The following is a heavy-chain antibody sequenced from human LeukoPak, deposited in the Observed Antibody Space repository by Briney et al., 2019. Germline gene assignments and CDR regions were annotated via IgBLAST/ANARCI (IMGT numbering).Heavy chain of an antibody. J-gene: IGHJ4*02. CDR1: GFTFSSYA. Sequence: GALRLSCAASGFTFSSYAMNWVRQAPGKGLEWVSLISGSGGSTYYADSVKGRFTISRDNSKNTLYLQMNSLRAEDTAVYYCAKLSPGAYGSGRYEHDYWGQGTLVTVSS. V-gene: IGHV3-23*01. CDR3: AKLSPGAYGSGRYEHDY. CDR2: ISGSGGST. D-gene: IGHD3-10*01.